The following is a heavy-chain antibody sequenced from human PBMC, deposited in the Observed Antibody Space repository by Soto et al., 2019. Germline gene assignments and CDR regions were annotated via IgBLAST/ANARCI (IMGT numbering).Heavy chain of an antibody. CDR2: IYYSGST. CDR1: GGSISSGGYY. CDR3: ARDGGSSCTNGVCYID. Sequence: LSLTCTVSGGSISSGGYYWSWIRQHPGKGLEWIGYIYYSGSTYYNPSLKSRVTISVDTSKNQFSLKLSSVTAADTAVYYCARDGGSSCTNGVCYIDWGQGTLVTVSS. D-gene: IGHD2-8*01. V-gene: IGHV4-31*03. J-gene: IGHJ4*02.